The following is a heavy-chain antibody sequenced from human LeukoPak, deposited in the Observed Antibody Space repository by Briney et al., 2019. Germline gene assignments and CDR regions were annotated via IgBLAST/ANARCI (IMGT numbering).Heavy chain of an antibody. CDR3: ARGGYSYTLNWFDP. Sequence: SETLSLTCAVYGGSFSGYYWSWIRQPPGKGLEWIGEINHSGSTNYNPSLKSRVTISVDTSKNQFSLKLSSVTAADTAAYYCARGGYSYTLNWFDPWGQGTLVSVSS. V-gene: IGHV4-34*01. J-gene: IGHJ5*02. D-gene: IGHD5-18*01. CDR2: INHSGST. CDR1: GGSFSGYY.